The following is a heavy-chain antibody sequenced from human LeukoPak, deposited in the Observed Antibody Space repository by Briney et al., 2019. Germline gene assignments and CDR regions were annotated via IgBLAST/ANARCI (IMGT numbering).Heavy chain of an antibody. Sequence: GGSLRLSCAASGFTFDDYTMHWVRQAPGKGLEWVSGISWNSGKIVYADSVKGRFTISRDNAKNSLYLQMNSLRAEDMALYYCVKDINALMTYMDVWGKGTTVTVSS. D-gene: IGHD2-2*01. V-gene: IGHV3-9*03. J-gene: IGHJ6*03. CDR3: VKDINALMTYMDV. CDR1: GFTFDDYT. CDR2: ISWNSGKI.